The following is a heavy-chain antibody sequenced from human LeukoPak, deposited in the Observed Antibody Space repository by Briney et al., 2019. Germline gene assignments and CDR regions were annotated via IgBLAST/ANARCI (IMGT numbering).Heavy chain of an antibody. CDR1: GFTFSNSA. V-gene: IGHV3-23*01. CDR3: AKEYCSGGSCYCSR. CDR2: ISGSDSST. Sequence: GGSLTLSCAAYGFTFSNSAMSWVAQAPGKGLEWVSAISGSDSSTSYAHSVKGRFTISRDNSKNTLNLQMNSLRADDTAVYYCAKEYCSGGSCYCSRWGQGPLVTVSS. D-gene: IGHD2-15*01. J-gene: IGHJ4*02.